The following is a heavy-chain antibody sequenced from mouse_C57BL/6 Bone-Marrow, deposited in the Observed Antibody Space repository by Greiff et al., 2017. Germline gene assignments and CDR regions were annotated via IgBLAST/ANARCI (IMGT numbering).Heavy chain of an antibody. Sequence: EVHLVESGGGLVKPGGSLKLSCAASGFTFSSYTMSWVRQTPEKRLEWVATISGGGGNTYYPDSVKGRFTISSDNAKNTLYLQMSSLRSEDTALYYCARHPYGGYFDVWGTGTTVTVSS. J-gene: IGHJ1*03. CDR3: ARHPYGGYFDV. D-gene: IGHD1-1*02. CDR1: GFTFSSYT. CDR2: ISGGGGNT. V-gene: IGHV5-9*01.